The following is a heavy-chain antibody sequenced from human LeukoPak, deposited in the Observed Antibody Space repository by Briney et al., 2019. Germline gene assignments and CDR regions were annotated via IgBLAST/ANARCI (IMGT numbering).Heavy chain of an antibody. Sequence: GASVKVSCKASGYTFTSYGISWVRQAPGQGLEWMGWISAYNGNTKYAQKLQGRVTMTTDTSTSTAYMELRSLRSDDTAVYYCARARCGGDCYSRLFYYYYMDVWGKGTTVTISS. D-gene: IGHD2-21*02. CDR3: ARARCGGDCYSRLFYYYYMDV. CDR2: ISAYNGNT. CDR1: GYTFTSYG. J-gene: IGHJ6*03. V-gene: IGHV1-18*01.